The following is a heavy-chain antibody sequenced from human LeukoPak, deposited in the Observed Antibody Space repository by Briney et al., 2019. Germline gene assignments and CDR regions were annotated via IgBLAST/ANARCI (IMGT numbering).Heavy chain of an antibody. Sequence: GGSLRLSCAASGFTFSSYSMNWVRQAPGKGLEWVSSISSSSSYIYYADSVKGRFTISRDNAKNSLYLQMNSLRAEDTAVYYCARDGTDTAMVGDDYYYYYYMDVWGKGTTVTVSS. V-gene: IGHV3-21*01. CDR3: ARDGTDTAMVGDDYYYYYYMDV. CDR2: ISSSSSYI. D-gene: IGHD5-18*01. J-gene: IGHJ6*03. CDR1: GFTFSSYS.